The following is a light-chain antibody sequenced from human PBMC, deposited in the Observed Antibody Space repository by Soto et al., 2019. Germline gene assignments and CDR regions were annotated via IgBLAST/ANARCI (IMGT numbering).Light chain of an antibody. J-gene: IGLJ3*02. CDR2: TNN. CDR3: AAWDDSLNGRDWV. V-gene: IGLV1-44*01. Sequence: QSVLTQPPSASGTPGQRVTISCSGSSSNIGRNTVNWYQQLPGTAPKLLIYTNNHRPSGVPDRFSASKSGTSASLAISGLQSEDEADYYCAAWDDSLNGRDWVFGGGTKLTVL. CDR1: SSNIGRNT.